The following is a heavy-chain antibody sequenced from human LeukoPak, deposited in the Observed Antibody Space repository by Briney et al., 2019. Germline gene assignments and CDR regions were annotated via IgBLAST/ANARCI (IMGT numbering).Heavy chain of an antibody. Sequence: GGSLRLSCAASGFTFSSYSMSWVRQAPGKGLEWVSVISGSGGNTYYADSVKGRFTISRDNSKNTLYLQMNSLKAEDTAVYYCAKGDLVVLSRNYFDYWGQGTLVTVSS. CDR1: GFTFSSYS. CDR3: AKGDLVVLSRNYFDY. CDR2: ISGSGGNT. J-gene: IGHJ4*02. D-gene: IGHD3-22*01. V-gene: IGHV3-23*01.